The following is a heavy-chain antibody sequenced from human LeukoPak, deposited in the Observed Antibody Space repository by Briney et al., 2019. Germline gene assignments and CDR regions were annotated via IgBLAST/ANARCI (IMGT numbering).Heavy chain of an antibody. V-gene: IGHV3-66*01. CDR3: ARDPGITMIVDDAFDI. CDR1: GFTVSSNY. CDR2: IYSGGST. J-gene: IGHJ3*02. D-gene: IGHD3-22*01. Sequence: GGSLRLSCAASGFTVSSNYMSWVRQAPGKGLEWVSVIYSGGSTYYADSVKGRFTISRDNSKNTLYLQMNSLRAEDTAVYYCARDPGITMIVDDAFDIWGQGTMVTVSS.